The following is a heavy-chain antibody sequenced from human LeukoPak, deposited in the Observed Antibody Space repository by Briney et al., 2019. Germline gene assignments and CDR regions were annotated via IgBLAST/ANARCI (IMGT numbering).Heavy chain of an antibody. J-gene: IGHJ6*02. CDR2: IKQDGSEK. CDR3: EGTNGYCSGGKCSEYYYYGMDV. V-gene: IGHV3-7*01. CDR1: GFTFSTYW. Sequence: GGSLRLSCAASGFTFSTYWMSWVRQAPGKGLEWVANIKQDGSEKQYVDSVKGRFTIYRDNAKNSVYLQMNSLSAEDTAVYYCEGTNGYCSGGKCSEYYYYGMDVWGQGTTVTVSS. D-gene: IGHD2-15*01.